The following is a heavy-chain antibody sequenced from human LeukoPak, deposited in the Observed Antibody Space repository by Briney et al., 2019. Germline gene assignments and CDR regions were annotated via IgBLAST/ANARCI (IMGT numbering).Heavy chain of an antibody. D-gene: IGHD3-10*02. CDR2: IGTGNNK. V-gene: IGHV3-48*03. CDR1: GFTFNNYE. J-gene: IGHJ6*04. CDR3: AELGITMIGGV. Sequence: PGGSLRLSCEASGFTFNNYEMNWVRQAPGKGLEWVSYIGTGNNKHYADSIKGRFTTSRDDAKNSLYLQMNSLRAEDTAVYYCAELGITMIGGVWGKGTTVTISS.